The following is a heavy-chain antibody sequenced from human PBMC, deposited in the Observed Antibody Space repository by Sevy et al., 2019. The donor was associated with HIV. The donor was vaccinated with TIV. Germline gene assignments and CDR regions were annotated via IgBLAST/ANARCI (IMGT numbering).Heavy chain of an antibody. J-gene: IGHJ6*02. Sequence: GGSLRLSCAASGFTFITYDMHWVRHVTGKGLEWVSGVGPAGDTFYPGSVKGRFTISRENAKNSLYLQMNNLRAGDTVVYYCTRSGGYSDYGMDVWGQGTTVTASS. CDR1: GFTFITYD. V-gene: IGHV3-13*01. CDR2: VGPAGDT. D-gene: IGHD5-12*01. CDR3: TRSGGYSDYGMDV.